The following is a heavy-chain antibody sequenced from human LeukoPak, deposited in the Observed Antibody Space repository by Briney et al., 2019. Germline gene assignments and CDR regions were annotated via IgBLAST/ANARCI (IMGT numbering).Heavy chain of an antibody. CDR3: ATIRYFDWLLYS. D-gene: IGHD3-9*01. CDR2: INPNSGGT. Sequence: ASVKVSCKASGYTFTNYDITWVRQAPGQGLEWMGWINPNSGGTNYAQKFQGRVTMTRDTSISTAYMELSRLRSDDTAVYYCATIRYFDWLLYSWGQGTLVTVSS. V-gene: IGHV1-2*02. CDR1: GYTFTNYD. J-gene: IGHJ5*02.